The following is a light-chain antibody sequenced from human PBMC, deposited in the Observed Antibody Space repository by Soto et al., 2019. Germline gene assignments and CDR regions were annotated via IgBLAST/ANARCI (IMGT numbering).Light chain of an antibody. Sequence: IQLTQSPSSLSASVGDRVTITCRASQGISSFLAWYQQNPGKAPKLLIYGASTLQSGVPSRFSGCGSGTDFTLTISSLQPEDFATYYCQQLNSLLTFGGGTKVEIK. CDR1: QGISSF. J-gene: IGKJ4*01. V-gene: IGKV1-9*01. CDR3: QQLNSLLT. CDR2: GAS.